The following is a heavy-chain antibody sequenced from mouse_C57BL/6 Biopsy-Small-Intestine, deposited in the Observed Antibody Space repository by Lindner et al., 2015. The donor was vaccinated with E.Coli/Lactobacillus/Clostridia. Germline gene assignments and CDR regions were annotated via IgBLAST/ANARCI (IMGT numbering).Heavy chain of an antibody. CDR1: GYTFTSYD. CDR2: MNANSGQT. J-gene: IGHJ4*01. V-gene: IGHV1-53*01. Sequence: SVKVSCKSSGYTFTSYDIHWVRQATGQGLEWMGWMNANSGQTGYAQKFRGRVTMTRNTSIGTAYMELSSLRSEDTAVYYCARGQGGYATFVNYWGQGTLVTVSS. CDR3: ARGQGGYATFVNY. D-gene: IGHD1-1*02.